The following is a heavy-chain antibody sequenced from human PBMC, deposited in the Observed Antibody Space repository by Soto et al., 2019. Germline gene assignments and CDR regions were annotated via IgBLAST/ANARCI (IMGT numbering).Heavy chain of an antibody. CDR2: ISAGGDGT. V-gene: IGHV3-23*01. D-gene: IGHD1-26*01. Sequence: QPXGSLRLSGAASGFSFSSYAMGWVRQAPGKGLDWVSSISAGGDGTYYADSVKGRFTISRDNSKKTVYLQVSSLRADDTAVYYCADGGRYPYYSGPATLVTVSS. CDR3: ADGGRYPYY. J-gene: IGHJ4*02. CDR1: GFSFSSYA.